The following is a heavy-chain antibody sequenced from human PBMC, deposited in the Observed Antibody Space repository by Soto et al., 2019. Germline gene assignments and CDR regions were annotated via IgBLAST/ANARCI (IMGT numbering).Heavy chain of an antibody. Sequence: QLQLQESGSGLVKPSQTLSLTCAVSGGSISSGGYSWSWIRQPPGKGLEWIGYIYHRGSTYYHPSLKSRVTISVDRSKNQFSLKLSSVTAADTAVYYCARGPWNDDMGHFDPWGQGTLVTVSS. D-gene: IGHD1-1*01. CDR3: ARGPWNDDMGHFDP. J-gene: IGHJ5*02. CDR2: IYHRGST. V-gene: IGHV4-30-2*01. CDR1: GGSISSGGYS.